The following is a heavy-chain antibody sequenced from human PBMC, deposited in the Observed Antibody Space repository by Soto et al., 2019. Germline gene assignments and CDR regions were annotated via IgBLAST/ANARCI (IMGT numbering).Heavy chain of an antibody. CDR2: INSYTGKT. V-gene: IGHV1-18*01. D-gene: IGHD1-26*01. CDR1: GYSFINYG. CDR3: ARRNGRTFVGDYFDF. J-gene: IGHJ4*02. Sequence: QVQLVQSGGEVKKPGASMRVSCKASGYSFINYGISWVRQAPGQGLEWMGWINSYTGKTNHAPKLQGRITMTTDTSTSTVYMELTSLRSDDTAVYYCARRNGRTFVGDYFDFWGQGTPVTVSS.